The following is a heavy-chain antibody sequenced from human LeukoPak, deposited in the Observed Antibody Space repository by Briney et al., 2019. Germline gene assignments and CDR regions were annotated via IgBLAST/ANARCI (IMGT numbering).Heavy chain of an antibody. J-gene: IGHJ4*02. V-gene: IGHV3-74*01. D-gene: IGHD5-18*01. CDR1: GFTFISYW. CDR3: ARDAPGNTALDY. Sequence: GASLRLSCAASGFTFISYWMHWVRQAPGKGLVWVSRINRDGSSTDYADSVKGRFTISRDNAKNTLYLQMNSLRGEDTAVYFCARDAPGNTALDYWGQGTLVTVSS. CDR2: INRDGSST.